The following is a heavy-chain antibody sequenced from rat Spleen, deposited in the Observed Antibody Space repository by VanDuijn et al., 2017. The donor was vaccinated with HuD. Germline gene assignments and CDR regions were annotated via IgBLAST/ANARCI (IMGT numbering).Heavy chain of an antibody. J-gene: IGHJ2*01. CDR3: ARGGYSSYMDYFDY. V-gene: IGHV2-30*01. CDR2: IWTGGST. D-gene: IGHD1-2*01. CDR1: GFSLTDFN. Sequence: QVQLKESGPGLVQPSQTLSLTCTVSGFSLTDFNVHWVRQPAGKGLEWMGVIWTGGSTDYNSALKSRLTISRDTSKSQVFLGMNSLQTEDTATYYCARGGYSSYMDYFDYWGQGVMVTVSS.